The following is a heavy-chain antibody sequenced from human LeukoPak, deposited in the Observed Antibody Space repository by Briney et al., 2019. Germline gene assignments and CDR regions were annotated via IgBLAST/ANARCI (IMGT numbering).Heavy chain of an antibody. D-gene: IGHD3-9*01. V-gene: IGHV1-69*13. CDR3: ARVLRYPSYYMDV. CDR2: IIPIFGTA. J-gene: IGHJ6*03. Sequence: SVKVSCKASGYTFTSYYMHWVRQAPGQGLEWMGGIIPIFGTANYAQKFQGRVTITADESTSTAYMELSSLRSEDTAVYYCARVLRYPSYYMDVWGKGTTVTISS. CDR1: GYTFTSYY.